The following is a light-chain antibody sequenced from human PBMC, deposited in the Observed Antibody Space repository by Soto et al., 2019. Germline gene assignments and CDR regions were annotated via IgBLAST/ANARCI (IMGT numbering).Light chain of an antibody. V-gene: IGLV2-14*03. CDR2: DVN. CDR3: SSYTSSNTVV. J-gene: IGLJ3*02. CDR1: SSDIGDYNY. Sequence: QSALTQPASVSGSPGQSITISCTGTSSDIGDYNYVGWYQQHPGQAPKLMTYDVNNRPSGVSDRFSASKSGNTASLTIAWLQAEDEADYYCSSYTSSNTVVFGGGTKLTVL.